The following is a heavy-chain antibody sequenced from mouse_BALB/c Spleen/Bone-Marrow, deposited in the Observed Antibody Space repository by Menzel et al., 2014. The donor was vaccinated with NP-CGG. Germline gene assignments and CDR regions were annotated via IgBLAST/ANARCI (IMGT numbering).Heavy chain of an antibody. CDR2: IDPETGDT. V-gene: IGHV1-15*01. Sequence: QVQLQQSGAELVRPGASVTLSCKASGYTFTDYEMYWVKQTPVHGLEWIGTIDPETGDTAYNQKFKGKATLTADKFSNTAYMELRSLTSEDSAVYYCTSRISYGGAMDYWGQGTSVSVSS. CDR1: GYTFTDYE. CDR3: TSRISYGGAMDY. J-gene: IGHJ4*01. D-gene: IGHD2-1*01.